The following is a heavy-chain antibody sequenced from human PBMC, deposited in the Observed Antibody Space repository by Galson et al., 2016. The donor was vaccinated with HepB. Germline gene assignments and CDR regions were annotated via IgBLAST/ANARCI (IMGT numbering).Heavy chain of an antibody. V-gene: IGHV3-30*04. D-gene: IGHD6-6*01. J-gene: IGHJ6*02. CDR3: ARDFPYSSSSPYYGMDV. CDR2: ISYDGNNK. CDR1: GFTFSSYA. Sequence: SLRLSCAVSGFTFSSYAMHWVRQAPGKGLEWVAVISYDGNNKFYADSVKGRFTISRDNSKNTLYLQMNSLRPEDTAVYYCARDFPYSSSSPYYGMDVWGQGTTVTVSS.